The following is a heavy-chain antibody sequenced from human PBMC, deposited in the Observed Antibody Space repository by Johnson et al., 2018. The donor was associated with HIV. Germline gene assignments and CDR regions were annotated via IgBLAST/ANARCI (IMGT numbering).Heavy chain of an antibody. D-gene: IGHD5-18*01. Sequence: QAQLVESGGGVVQPGRSLTLSCAASGFTLSSYGMHWVRQAPGKGLEWVAIRWYDGSEIGYADSVKGRFTISRDISKNTVYLQMSSLKPEDTAVYYCTRDRIQIWSYVGTFDTWGPGAPVTVSS. V-gene: IGHV3-30*19. J-gene: IGHJ3*02. CDR2: RWYDGSEI. CDR3: TRDRIQIWSYVGTFDT. CDR1: GFTLSSYG.